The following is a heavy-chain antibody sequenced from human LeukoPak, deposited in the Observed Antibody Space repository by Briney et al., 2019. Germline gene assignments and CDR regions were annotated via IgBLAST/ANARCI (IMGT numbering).Heavy chain of an antibody. CDR1: GFTFSSHA. D-gene: IGHD6-13*01. Sequence: GRSLTLSCAASGFTFSSHAMQWVRQAPGKGLEWVAVIWYDGSNKYYADSVKGRLTISRDNSKNTLYLQMNSLRAEDTAVYYCAKDGGIAAAFLYWYFDYWGQGTLVTVSS. V-gene: IGHV3-33*06. CDR2: IWYDGSNK. CDR3: AKDGGIAAAFLYWYFDY. J-gene: IGHJ4*02.